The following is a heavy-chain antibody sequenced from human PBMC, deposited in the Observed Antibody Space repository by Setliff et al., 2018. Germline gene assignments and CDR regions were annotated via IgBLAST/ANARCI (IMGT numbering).Heavy chain of an antibody. CDR3: VRKSRSTWYRRNF. Sequence: SETLTLTCSGSGGSISGRHYSWVWMRQPPGKRLEWTGSTYYNGTAYYNPSLQSRVAISVDTSKTYFSLVVNSVTAADTAVYYFVRKSRSTWYRRNFWDQGTLVTVSS. V-gene: IGHV4-39*02. CDR1: GGSISGRHYS. CDR2: TYYNGTA. J-gene: IGHJ4*02. D-gene: IGHD6-13*01.